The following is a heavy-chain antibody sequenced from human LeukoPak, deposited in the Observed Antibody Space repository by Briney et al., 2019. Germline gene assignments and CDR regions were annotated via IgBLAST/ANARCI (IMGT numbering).Heavy chain of an antibody. Sequence: PGGSLRLSCAASGFTFSSYEMNWVRQAPGKGLEWVSYISSSGSTIYYADSVKGRFTIFRDNAKNSLYLQMNSLTADDTAVYYCARDQAPFVWGQGILVTVSS. CDR3: ARDQAPFV. CDR1: GFTFSSYE. V-gene: IGHV3-48*03. CDR2: ISSSGSTI. J-gene: IGHJ4*02.